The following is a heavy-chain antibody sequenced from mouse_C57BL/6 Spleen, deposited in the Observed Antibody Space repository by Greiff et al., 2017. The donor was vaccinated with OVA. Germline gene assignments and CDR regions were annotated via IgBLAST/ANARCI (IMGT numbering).Heavy chain of an antibody. V-gene: IGHV6-6*01. CDR1: GFTFSDAW. D-gene: IGHD4-1*01. CDR2: IRNKANNHAT. CDR3: TTPNWDEDWFAY. J-gene: IGHJ3*01. Sequence: EVKLEESGGGLVQPGGSMKLSCAASGFTFSDAWMDWVRQSPEKGLEWVAEIRNKANNHATYYAESVKGRFTISRDDSKSSVYLQMNSLRAEDTGIYYCTTPNWDEDWFAYWGQGTLVTVSA.